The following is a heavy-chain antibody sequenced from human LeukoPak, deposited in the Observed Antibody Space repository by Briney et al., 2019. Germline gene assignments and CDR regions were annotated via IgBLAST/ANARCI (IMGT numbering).Heavy chain of an antibody. CDR1: GGSISSNY. D-gene: IGHD3-10*01. CDR2: IFHTGST. J-gene: IGHJ6*02. V-gene: IGHV4-59*08. CDR3: ARQVWDYYGSGSYRRAFYYYGMDV. Sequence: KPSETLSLTCTVSGGSISSNYWSWIRQPPGKGLEWIGYIFHTGSTNYNPSLKSRVTISVDTSKNQFSLKLSSVTAADTAVYYCARQVWDYYGSGSYRRAFYYYGMDVWGQGTTVTVSS.